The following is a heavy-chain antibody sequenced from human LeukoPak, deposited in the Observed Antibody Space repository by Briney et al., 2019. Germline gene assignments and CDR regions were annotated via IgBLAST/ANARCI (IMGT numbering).Heavy chain of an antibody. CDR2: IYYSGST. J-gene: IGHJ4*02. V-gene: IGHV4-59*11. CDR1: GDSISGHY. D-gene: IGHD3-10*01. Sequence: SETLSLTCTVSGDSISGHYWSWIRQPPGTGLEWIGYIYYSGSTDYNPSLKSRVTISVDTSKNQFSLKLSSVTAADTAVYYCARTYHYGSGSYLLFDFWGQGTLVTVSS. CDR3: ARTYHYGSGSYLLFDF.